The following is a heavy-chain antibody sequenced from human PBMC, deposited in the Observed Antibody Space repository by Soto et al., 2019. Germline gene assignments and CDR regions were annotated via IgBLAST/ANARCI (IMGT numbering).Heavy chain of an antibody. CDR2: IYYSGST. J-gene: IGHJ6*02. CDR1: GGSISSYY. V-gene: IGHV4-59*01. Sequence: QVQLQESGPGLVKPSETLSLTCTVSGGSISSYYWSWIRQPPGKGLEWIGYIYYSGSTNYNPSLKSRIIISVETSRNQFSLKLSSVTAADTAVYYCARAWTSSSSYYYGMDVWGQGTTVTVSS. D-gene: IGHD6-6*01. CDR3: ARAWTSSSSYYYGMDV.